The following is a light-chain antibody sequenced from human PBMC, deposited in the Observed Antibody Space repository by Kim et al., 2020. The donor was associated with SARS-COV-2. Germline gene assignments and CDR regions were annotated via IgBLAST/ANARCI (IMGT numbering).Light chain of an antibody. J-gene: IGKJ1*01. CDR3: QQYGSSPLT. V-gene: IGKV3-20*01. Sequence: DIVLTQSPGTLSLSPGERATLSCRASQSVSSNYLAWYQQKPGQAPRLLIYGASSRATGIPDRFSGSESGTDFTLTISRLEPEDFAVYYCQQYGSSPLTFGQGTKVDIK. CDR2: GAS. CDR1: QSVSSNY.